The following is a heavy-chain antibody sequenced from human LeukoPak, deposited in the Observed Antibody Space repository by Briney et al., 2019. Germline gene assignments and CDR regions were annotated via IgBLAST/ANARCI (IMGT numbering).Heavy chain of an antibody. Sequence: ASVKVSCKASGYTFTSYYMHWVRQAPGQGLEWMGIINPSGGSTSYAQKFQGRVTMTRGTSTSTVYMELSSLRSEDTAVYYCATGGYSYPVAYWGQGTLVTVSS. J-gene: IGHJ4*02. CDR3: ATGGYSYPVAY. CDR2: INPSGGST. V-gene: IGHV1-46*01. CDR1: GYTFTSYY. D-gene: IGHD5-18*01.